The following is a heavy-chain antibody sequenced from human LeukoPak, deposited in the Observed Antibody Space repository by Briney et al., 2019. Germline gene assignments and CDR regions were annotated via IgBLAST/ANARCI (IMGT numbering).Heavy chain of an antibody. J-gene: IGHJ4*02. CDR3: ARVKNYYDSSGYLYYFDY. CDR1: GYTFTGYF. V-gene: IGHV1-2*02. CDR2: INPNSGGT. Sequence: GASVKVSCKASGYTFTGYFIHWVRQAPGQGLEWMGWINPNSGGTNYAQNFQGRVTMTRDTYISTAYMELSRLRSDDTAVYYCARVKNYYDSSGYLYYFDYWGQGTLVTVSS. D-gene: IGHD3-22*01.